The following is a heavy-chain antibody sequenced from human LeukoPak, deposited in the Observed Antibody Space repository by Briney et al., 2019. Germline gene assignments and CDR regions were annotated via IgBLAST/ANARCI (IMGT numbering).Heavy chain of an antibody. Sequence: SGGSLRLSCAASGFTFSSYAMHWVRQAPGKGLEWVAVISYDGSNKYYAGSVKGRFTISRDNSKNTLYLQMNSLRAEDTAVYYCAGSKGKWELLLSFDYWGQGTLVTVSS. V-gene: IGHV3-30-3*01. D-gene: IGHD1-26*01. CDR2: ISYDGSNK. J-gene: IGHJ4*02. CDR3: AGSKGKWELLLSFDY. CDR1: GFTFSSYA.